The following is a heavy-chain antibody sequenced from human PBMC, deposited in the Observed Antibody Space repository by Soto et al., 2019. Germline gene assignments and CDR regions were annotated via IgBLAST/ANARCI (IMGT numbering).Heavy chain of an antibody. D-gene: IGHD3-9*01. Sequence: PGGSLRLSCAASGFTFSSYAMHWVRQAPGKGLEWVAVISYDGSNKYYADSVKGRFTISRDNSKNTLYLQMNSLRAEDTAVYYCARDEVGDILISGLDYWGQGTLVTVSS. CDR1: GFTFSSYA. V-gene: IGHV3-30-3*01. J-gene: IGHJ4*02. CDR2: ISYDGSNK. CDR3: ARDEVGDILISGLDY.